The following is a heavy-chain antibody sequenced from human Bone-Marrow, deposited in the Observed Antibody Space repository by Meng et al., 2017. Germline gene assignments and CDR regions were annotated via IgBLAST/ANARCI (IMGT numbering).Heavy chain of an antibody. CDR2: INPNSGGT. Sequence: ASVKVSCKASGYTFTGYYMHWVRQAPGQGLEWMGWINPNSGGTNYAEKFQGRVTRTRDTSISTAYMELSRLRSDDTAVYYCARGITYYYDSSGRYYFDYWGQGTLVTVSS. V-gene: IGHV1-2*02. CDR1: GYTFTGYY. J-gene: IGHJ4*02. CDR3: ARGITYYYDSSGRYYFDY. D-gene: IGHD3-22*01.